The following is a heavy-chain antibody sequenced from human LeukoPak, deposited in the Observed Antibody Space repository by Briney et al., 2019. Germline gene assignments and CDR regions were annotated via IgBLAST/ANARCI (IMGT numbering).Heavy chain of an antibody. CDR1: GFTFSSYD. CDR3: ARDWGSSGYAAFDI. CDR2: ISSSSSYI. D-gene: IGHD3-22*01. J-gene: IGHJ3*02. Sequence: SGGSLRLSCAASGFTFSSYDMNWVRQAPGKGLEWVSSISSSSSYIYYADSVKGRFTISRDNAKNSLYLQMNSLRAEDTAVYYCARDWGSSGYAAFDIWGQGTMVTVSS. V-gene: IGHV3-21*01.